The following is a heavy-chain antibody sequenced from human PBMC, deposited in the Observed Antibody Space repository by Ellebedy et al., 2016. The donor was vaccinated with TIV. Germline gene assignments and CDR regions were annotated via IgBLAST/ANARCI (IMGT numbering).Heavy chain of an antibody. V-gene: IGHV1-18*01. CDR2: ISAYNGNT. D-gene: IGHD3-10*01. Sequence: ASVKVSCKASGYTFTSYGISWVRQAPGQGLEWMGWISAYNGNTNYAQKLQGRVTMTTDTSTSTAYMELRSLRSDDTAVYYCARERYYGSGSHNNDYWGQGTLVTVSS. J-gene: IGHJ4*02. CDR3: ARERYYGSGSHNNDY. CDR1: GYTFTSYG.